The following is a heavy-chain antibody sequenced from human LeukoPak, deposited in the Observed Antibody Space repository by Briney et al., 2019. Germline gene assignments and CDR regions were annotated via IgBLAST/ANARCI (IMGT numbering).Heavy chain of an antibody. D-gene: IGHD2-2*01. J-gene: IGHJ6*02. CDR2: FDPEDGET. Sequence: ASVKVSCKVSGYTLTELSMHWVRQAPGKGLEWMGGFDPEDGETIYAQKFQGRVTVTEDTSTDAAYMELSSLRSEDTAVYYCAAASPKTQYYYYYGMDVWGQGTTVTVSS. CDR3: AAASPKTQYYYYYGMDV. CDR1: GYTLTELS. V-gene: IGHV1-24*01.